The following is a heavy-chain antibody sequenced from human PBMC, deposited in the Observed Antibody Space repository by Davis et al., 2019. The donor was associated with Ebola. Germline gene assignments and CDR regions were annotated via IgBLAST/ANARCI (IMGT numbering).Heavy chain of an antibody. D-gene: IGHD7-27*01. CDR1: GGSFSGYY. CDR3: ARGLNWGSCWFDP. Sequence: PSETLSLTCAVYGGSFSGYYWSWIRQPPGKGLEWIGEINHSGSTNYNPSLKSRVTISVDTSKNQFSLKLSSVTAADTAVYYCARGLNWGSCWFDPWGQGTLVTVSS. CDR2: INHSGST. V-gene: IGHV4-34*01. J-gene: IGHJ5*02.